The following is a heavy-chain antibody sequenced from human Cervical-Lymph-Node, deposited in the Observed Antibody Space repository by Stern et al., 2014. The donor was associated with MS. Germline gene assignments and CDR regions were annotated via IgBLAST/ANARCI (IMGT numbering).Heavy chain of an antibody. CDR3: VRVADSTEAGFFHYGMDV. J-gene: IGHJ6*02. Sequence: VQLVESGAEVKKPGESLKISCKASGYSFTTYWIGWVRQLSGKGPEWMGIIYPGDSETKYSPSFQGQFSIAADKSISAADLQGSSLKASDTAMYYCVRVADSTEAGFFHYGMDVWGQGTTVTVSS. CDR2: IYPGDSET. CDR1: GYSFTTYW. V-gene: IGHV5-51*01. D-gene: IGHD2/OR15-2a*01.